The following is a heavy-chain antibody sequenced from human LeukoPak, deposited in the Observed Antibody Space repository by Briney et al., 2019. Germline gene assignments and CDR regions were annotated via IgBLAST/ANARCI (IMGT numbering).Heavy chain of an antibody. V-gene: IGHV3-48*03. CDR2: ISSSGSTI. Sequence: GGSLRLSCAASGCTFSSYEMNWVRQAPGKGLEWVSYISSSGSTIYYADSVKGRFTISRDNAKNSLYLQMNSLRAEDTAVYYCARDKATVTENWGQGTLVTVSS. CDR1: GCTFSSYE. CDR3: ARDKATVTEN. D-gene: IGHD4-17*01. J-gene: IGHJ4*02.